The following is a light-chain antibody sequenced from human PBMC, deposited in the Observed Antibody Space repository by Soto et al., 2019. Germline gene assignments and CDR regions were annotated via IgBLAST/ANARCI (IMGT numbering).Light chain of an antibody. Sequence: EIVMTQSPATLSVSPGERATLSCRASQSVSRNLAWYQQKPGEAPRRLIYGASTTATGIPARLRGSGCGTEFTLTITSRQSEDFAVYYCKQYKNCPTFGQGTKGDSK. CDR1: QSVSRN. CDR2: GAS. J-gene: IGKJ1*01. CDR3: KQYKNCPT. V-gene: IGKV3-15*01.